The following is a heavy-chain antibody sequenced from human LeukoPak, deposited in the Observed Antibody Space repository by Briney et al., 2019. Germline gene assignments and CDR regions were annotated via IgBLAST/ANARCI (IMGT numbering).Heavy chain of an antibody. V-gene: IGHV3-23*01. Sequence: GGSLRLSCAASGFTFSSYAMSWVRQAPGKGLEWVSAISGSGGSTYYADSVKGRFTISRDNSKNTPYLQLNSLRAADTAVYYCAKAIRRLYNSSTWSYYFDYWGQGTQVTVSS. CDR3: AKAIRRLYNSSTWSYYFDY. D-gene: IGHD6-13*01. CDR2: ISGSGGST. J-gene: IGHJ4*02. CDR1: GFTFSSYA.